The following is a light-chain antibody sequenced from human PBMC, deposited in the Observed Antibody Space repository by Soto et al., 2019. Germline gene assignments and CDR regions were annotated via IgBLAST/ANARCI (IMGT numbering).Light chain of an antibody. V-gene: IGLV3-21*04. Sequence: SSVLTQPPSVSVAPGETARIPCGGNNIGSKSVHWYQQRPGQAPVVVISYDTDRPSGIPERFSGSNSGNTATLTISRVEAGDEADYFCQVWDSATHQLVFGGGTKLTVL. J-gene: IGLJ2*01. CDR3: QVWDSATHQLV. CDR2: YDT. CDR1: NIGSKS.